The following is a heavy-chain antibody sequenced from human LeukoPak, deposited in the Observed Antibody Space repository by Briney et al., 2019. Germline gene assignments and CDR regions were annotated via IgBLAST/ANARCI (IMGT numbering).Heavy chain of an antibody. Sequence: GASVKVSCKASGYTFTSYYMHWVRQAPGQGLEWMGGIIPIFGTANYTQKFQGRVTITADESTSTAYMELSSLRSEDTAVYYCARNPGIAVAGTNAFDIWGQGTMVTVSS. J-gene: IGHJ3*02. D-gene: IGHD6-19*01. V-gene: IGHV1-69*13. CDR3: ARNPGIAVAGTNAFDI. CDR1: GYTFTSYY. CDR2: IIPIFGTA.